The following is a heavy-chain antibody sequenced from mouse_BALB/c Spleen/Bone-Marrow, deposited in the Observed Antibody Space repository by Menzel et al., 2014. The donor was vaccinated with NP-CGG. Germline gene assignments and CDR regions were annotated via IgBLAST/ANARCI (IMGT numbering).Heavy chain of an antibody. CDR3: ARYGSILDY. V-gene: IGHV2-2*02. Sequence: QVQLQQSGPGLVQPSQSLSITCTVSGFSLTSYGVHWVRQSPGKGLEWLGVIWSGGSTDYNAAFISRLSISKDNSKSQVFFKMNSLQANVTAIYYCARYGSILDYWGQGTTLTVSS. J-gene: IGHJ2*01. CDR2: IWSGGST. D-gene: IGHD1-1*01. CDR1: GFSLTSYG.